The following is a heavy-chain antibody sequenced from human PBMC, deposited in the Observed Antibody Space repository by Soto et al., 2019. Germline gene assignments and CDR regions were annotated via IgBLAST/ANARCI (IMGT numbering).Heavy chain of an antibody. CDR3: ARSVFP. CDR1: GGSISSSSYY. J-gene: IGHJ5*02. Sequence: SETLSLTCTVSGGSISSSSYYWGWIRQPPGKGLEWIGSIYYSGSTYHNPSLKSRVTISVDTSKNQFSLKLTSVTAADTAVYYCARSVFPWGQGTLVTVSS. V-gene: IGHV4-39*07. CDR2: IYYSGST.